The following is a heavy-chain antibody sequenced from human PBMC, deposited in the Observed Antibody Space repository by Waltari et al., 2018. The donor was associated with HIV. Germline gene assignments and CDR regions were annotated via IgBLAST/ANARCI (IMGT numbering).Heavy chain of an antibody. CDR3: AKVERGGPWAFDI. CDR1: GFTFSSYG. Sequence: QVQLVESGGGVVQPGGSLRLSCAASGFTFSSYGMHWVRQAPGKGREWVAFIRYDGSNKYYADSVKGRFTISRDNSKNTLYLQMNSLRAEDTAVYYCAKVERGGPWAFDIWGQGTMVTVSS. D-gene: IGHD1-1*01. CDR2: IRYDGSNK. J-gene: IGHJ3*02. V-gene: IGHV3-30*02.